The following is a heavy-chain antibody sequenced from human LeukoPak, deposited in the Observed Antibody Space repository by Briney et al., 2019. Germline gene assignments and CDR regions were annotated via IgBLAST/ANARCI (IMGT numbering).Heavy chain of an antibody. D-gene: IGHD3-10*01. CDR3: ARGGYYGSGTYYSPTSPH. J-gene: IGHJ4*02. V-gene: IGHV3-74*01. CDR1: GFTFSRYW. Sequence: GGSLRLSCAASGFTFSRYWMHWVRQAPRKGLVWVSRIKSDGSDIVYADSVKGRFTFSRDNSKDTLYLQMNSLRAEDTAVYYCARGGYYGSGTYYSPTSPHWGQGTLVTVSS. CDR2: IKSDGSDI.